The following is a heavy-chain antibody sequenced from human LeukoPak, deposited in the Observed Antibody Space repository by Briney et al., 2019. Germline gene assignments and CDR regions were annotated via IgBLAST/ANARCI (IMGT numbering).Heavy chain of an antibody. CDR1: GFTFSNAW. CDR3: ARVPNIAARRASARDYYYYYYMDV. J-gene: IGHJ6*03. Sequence: GSLRLSCAASGFTFSNAWMSWIRQPPGKGLEWIGYIYYSGSTSYNPSLKSRVTISVDTSKNHFSLRLSSVTAADTAVYYCARVPNIAARRASARDYYYYYYMDVWGKGTTVTVSS. D-gene: IGHD6-6*01. CDR2: IYYSGST. V-gene: IGHV4-59*01.